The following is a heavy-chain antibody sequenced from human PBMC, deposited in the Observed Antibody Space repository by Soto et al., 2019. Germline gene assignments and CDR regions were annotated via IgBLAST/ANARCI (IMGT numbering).Heavy chain of an antibody. V-gene: IGHV4-4*02. Sequence: SETLSLTCAVSGGSISSSNWWSWVRQPPGKGLEWIGEIYHSGSTNYNPSLKSRVTISVDKSKNQFSLKLSSVTAADTAVYYCARDPLRGGIDYSNYVWFDPWGQGTLVTVSS. CDR2: IYHSGST. D-gene: IGHD4-4*01. J-gene: IGHJ5*02. CDR1: GGSISSSNW. CDR3: ARDPLRGGIDYSNYVWFDP.